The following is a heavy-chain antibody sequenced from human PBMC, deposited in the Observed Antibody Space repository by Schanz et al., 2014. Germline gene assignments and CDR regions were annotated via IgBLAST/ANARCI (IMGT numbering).Heavy chain of an antibody. CDR3: ARGREVVAKIFDV. V-gene: IGHV3-74*01. CDR1: GFTFSTYW. D-gene: IGHD3-22*01. J-gene: IGHJ3*01. Sequence: EVQLVESGGGLVQPGGSLRLSCAASGFTFSTYWMHWVRQAPGKGLVWVSTISGRSGTTNYADSVKGRFSISRDNSKNSLYLQMNSLRAEDTGVYYCARGREVVAKIFDVWGQGTMVTVSS. CDR2: ISGRSGTT.